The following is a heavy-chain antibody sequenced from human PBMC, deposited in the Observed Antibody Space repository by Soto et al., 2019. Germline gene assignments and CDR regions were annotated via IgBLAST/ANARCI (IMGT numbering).Heavy chain of an antibody. CDR3: AKAVSGWSRVYFDS. D-gene: IGHD6-19*01. CDR1: GFTFSSYA. Sequence: GGSLRLSCAASGFTFSSYAMSWVRQAPGKGLEWVSVISGSGGTTYYVDSVKGRFTISRDNSQSTLYLQMNSLRAEDTAVYFCAKAVSGWSRVYFDSWGQGTLVTAPQ. J-gene: IGHJ4*02. CDR2: ISGSGGTT. V-gene: IGHV3-23*01.